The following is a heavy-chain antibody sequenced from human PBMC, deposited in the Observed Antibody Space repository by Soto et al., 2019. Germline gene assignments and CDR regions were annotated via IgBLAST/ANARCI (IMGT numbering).Heavy chain of an antibody. CDR1: GGTFSSYA. CDR2: IIPIFGTA. D-gene: IGHD3-22*01. Sequence: SVKVSCKASGGTFSSYAISWVRQAPGQGLEWMGGIIPIFGTANYAQKFQGRVTITADESTSTSYMEMSSLRSEDTAVYYCASPSSYYYDSSGYYHPSTHFDYWGQGTLVTVSS. CDR3: ASPSSYYYDSSGYYHPSTHFDY. V-gene: IGHV1-69*13. J-gene: IGHJ4*02.